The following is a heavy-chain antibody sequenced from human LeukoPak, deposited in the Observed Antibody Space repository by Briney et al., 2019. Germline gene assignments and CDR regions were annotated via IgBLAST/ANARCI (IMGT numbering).Heavy chain of an antibody. J-gene: IGHJ5*02. CDR3: ARGPRGFDP. V-gene: IGHV3-53*01. Sequence: GGSLRLSCAASGFSVGDNDMSWVRQAPGKGLEWVSVIYRGGSTSYADSVKGRFSISRDNSKNTLYLQMNSLRAEETAVYYCARGPRGFDPWGQGTLVTVSS. CDR2: IYRGGST. CDR1: GFSVGDND.